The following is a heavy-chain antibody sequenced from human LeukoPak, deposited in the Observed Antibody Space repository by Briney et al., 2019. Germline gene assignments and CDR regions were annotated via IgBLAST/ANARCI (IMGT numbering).Heavy chain of an antibody. V-gene: IGHV3-74*01. J-gene: IGHJ4*02. D-gene: IGHD5-12*01. CDR2: INGDGSST. CDR3: ARDPGSGYEEHFDY. Sequence: GGSLRLSCAASGFTFSRSWMHWVRQAPGKGLVWVSRINGDGSSTSYADSVKGRFTISRDNAKDSLYLQMNSLRAEDTAVYYCARDPGSGYEEHFDYWGQGTLVTVSS. CDR1: GFTFSRSW.